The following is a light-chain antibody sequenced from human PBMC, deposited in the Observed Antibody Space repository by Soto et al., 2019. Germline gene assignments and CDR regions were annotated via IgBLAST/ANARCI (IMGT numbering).Light chain of an antibody. Sequence: EIVLTQSPGALSLSPGQRATLSCRASQTFSSRYLAWYQQKPGQAPRLLIYGASSRATGIPDRFSGSGSGTDFTLTISRLEPEDFAVYYCQQYSRSPWTFGQGTKVEIK. CDR1: QTFSSRY. CDR2: GAS. CDR3: QQYSRSPWT. J-gene: IGKJ1*01. V-gene: IGKV3-20*01.